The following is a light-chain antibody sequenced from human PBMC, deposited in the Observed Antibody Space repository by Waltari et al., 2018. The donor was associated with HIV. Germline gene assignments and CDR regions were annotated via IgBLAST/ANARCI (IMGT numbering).Light chain of an antibody. Sequence: ENVLTQSPATLSLSPGERATLSCRASQSISGYLAWYPQKTGQAPSLLIYDASYRATGIPARFSGSGSGTDFTLTINSLEPEDFALYYCQQRNSWPLTFGGGTKVEIK. CDR2: DAS. J-gene: IGKJ4*01. V-gene: IGKV3-11*01. CDR1: QSISGY. CDR3: QQRNSWPLT.